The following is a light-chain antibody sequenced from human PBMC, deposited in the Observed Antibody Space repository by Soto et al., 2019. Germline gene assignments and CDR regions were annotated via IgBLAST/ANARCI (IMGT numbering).Light chain of an antibody. CDR1: SSDVGGYNY. CDR3: ATWDDSLNGLYV. V-gene: IGLV2-14*01. CDR2: EVS. Sequence: QSALTQPASVSGSPGQSITISCTGTSSDVGGYNYVSWYQQHPGKAPKLMIYEVSNRPSGVPDRFSGSKSGTSASLTISGLQSEDEADYYCATWDDSLNGLYVFGPGTKVTVL. J-gene: IGLJ1*01.